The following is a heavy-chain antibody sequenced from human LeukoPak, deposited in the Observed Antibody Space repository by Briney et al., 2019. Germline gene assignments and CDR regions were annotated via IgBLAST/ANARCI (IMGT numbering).Heavy chain of an antibody. J-gene: IGHJ4*02. CDR1: GGSFSGYY. Sequence: PSETLSLTCAVYGGSFSGYYWSWIRQPPGKGLEWIGEINHSGSTNYNPSLKSRVTISVDTSKNQFSLKLSSVTAADTAVYYCASKTYHYSSGSYYRYWGQGTLVTVSS. V-gene: IGHV4-34*01. CDR3: ASKTYHYSSGSYYRY. CDR2: INHSGST. D-gene: IGHD3-10*01.